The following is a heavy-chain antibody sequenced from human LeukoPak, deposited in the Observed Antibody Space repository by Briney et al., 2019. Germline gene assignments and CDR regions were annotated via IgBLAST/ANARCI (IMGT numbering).Heavy chain of an antibody. CDR2: ISWNSGSI. CDR1: GFTSDDYA. V-gene: IGHV3-9*02. Sequence: VRSLRLSCAASGFTSDDYAMHWARQAPGQGLEWVSGISWNSGSIGYADSVKGRFTISRDNAKNSLYPQMNSLRAEDTALYYCAKDTVASTHWGQGTLVTVSS. D-gene: IGHD6-19*01. CDR3: AKDTVASTH. J-gene: IGHJ4*02.